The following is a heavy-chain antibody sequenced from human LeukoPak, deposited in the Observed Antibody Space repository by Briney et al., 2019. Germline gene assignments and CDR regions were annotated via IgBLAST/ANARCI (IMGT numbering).Heavy chain of an antibody. CDR2: ASPDGSVT. D-gene: IGHD3-3*01. V-gene: IGHV3-74*01. Sequence: GGSLRLSCVASGFTIHNDWMHWVRQAPGKGLVWVSQASPDGSVTSYADSVKGRFTISRDNAKNTLYLQMNSLTAEDTAVYYCAKGHDFWSVYYFDYWGQGTLVTVSS. J-gene: IGHJ4*02. CDR3: AKGHDFWSVYYFDY. CDR1: GFTIHNDW.